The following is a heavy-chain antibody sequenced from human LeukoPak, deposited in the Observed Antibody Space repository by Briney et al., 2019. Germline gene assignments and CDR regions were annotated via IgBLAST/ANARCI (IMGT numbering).Heavy chain of an antibody. Sequence: SQALSLTCTVSGGSISSGGHHWSWMPQHPGKGLEWSGYIYNSGSTYYNTSPQSRLIILLDTSKNQYSLKLISVTAADTAVYYCARVRFSNLIDYWGQGTLVTVSS. J-gene: IGHJ4*02. CDR3: ARVRFSNLIDY. V-gene: IGHV4-31*03. CDR2: IYNSGST. D-gene: IGHD3-16*01. CDR1: GGSISSGGHH.